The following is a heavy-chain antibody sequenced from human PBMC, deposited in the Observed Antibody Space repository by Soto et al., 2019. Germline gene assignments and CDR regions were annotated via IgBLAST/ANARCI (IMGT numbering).Heavy chain of an antibody. V-gene: IGHV1-69*13. CDR1: GGTFSSYA. CDR2: IIPIFGTA. J-gene: IGHJ3*02. CDR3: ARGGLLFGYCSGGSCYSGGNDAFDI. Sequence: ASVKVSCKASGGTFSSYAISWVRQAPGQGLEWMGGIIPIFGTANYAQKFQGRVTITGDESTSTAYMELSRLGSDDTAVYYCARGGLLFGYCSGGSCYSGGNDAFDIWGQGTMVTVSS. D-gene: IGHD2-15*01.